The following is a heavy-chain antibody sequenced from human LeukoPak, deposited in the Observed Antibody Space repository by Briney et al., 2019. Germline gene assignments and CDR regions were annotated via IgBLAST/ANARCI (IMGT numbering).Heavy chain of an antibody. Sequence: GASVKVSCKASGYTFTSYGISWVRQAPGQGLEWMGWISAYNGNTNYAQKLQGRVTMTTDTSTSTAYMELRSLRSDDTAVYYCARGPTTVTTTDFGYWGQGTLVTVSS. J-gene: IGHJ4*02. CDR2: ISAYNGNT. CDR1: GYTFTSYG. D-gene: IGHD4-17*01. CDR3: ARGPTTVTTTDFGY. V-gene: IGHV1-18*01.